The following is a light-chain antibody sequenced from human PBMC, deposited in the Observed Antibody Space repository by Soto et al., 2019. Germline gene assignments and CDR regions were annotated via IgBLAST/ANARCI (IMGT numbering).Light chain of an antibody. CDR2: LNSDGSH. CDR1: SGHSNYA. V-gene: IGLV4-69*01. CDR3: QTWGSGIVV. J-gene: IGLJ2*01. Sequence: QSVLTQSPSASASLGASVKLTCTLSSGHSNYAIAWHQQQSEKGPRYLMKLNSDGSHRKRDGIPDRFSGSRSGAERYLPGSSLQSEDEADYYCQTWGSGIVVFGGGTKLTVL.